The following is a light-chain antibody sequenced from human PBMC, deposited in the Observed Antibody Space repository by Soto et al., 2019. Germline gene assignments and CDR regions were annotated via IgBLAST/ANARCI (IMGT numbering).Light chain of an antibody. V-gene: IGKV3-11*01. CDR1: QSISKS. CDR2: DAS. CDR3: QQRSTWLT. Sequence: EIVLTQSPATLSLSPGGRAALSCRASQSISKSLAWYQQKPGQAPRLLIFDASNRAAGIPARFSGSGSGTDFTLTVSSLEPEDFAVYYCQQRSTWLTFGGGTKVDIK. J-gene: IGKJ4*01.